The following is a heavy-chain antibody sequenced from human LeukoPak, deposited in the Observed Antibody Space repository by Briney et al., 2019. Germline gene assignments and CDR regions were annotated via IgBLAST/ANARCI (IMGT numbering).Heavy chain of an antibody. J-gene: IGHJ4*02. V-gene: IGHV1-2*02. Sequence: ASVKVSCTASGYTFTGYYMHWVRQAPGQGLEWMGWINPNSGGTNYAQKFQGGVTMTRDTSISTAYMELSRLRSDDTAVYYCARDPFGYSYGWNYFDYWGQGTLVTVSS. CDR2: INPNSGGT. CDR1: GYTFTGYY. CDR3: ARDPFGYSYGWNYFDY. D-gene: IGHD5-18*01.